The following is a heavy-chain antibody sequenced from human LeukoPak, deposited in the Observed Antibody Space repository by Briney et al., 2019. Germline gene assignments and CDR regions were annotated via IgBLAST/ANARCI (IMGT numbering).Heavy chain of an antibody. J-gene: IGHJ3*02. V-gene: IGHV4-34*01. D-gene: IGHD6-13*01. Sequence: SETLSLTCAVYGGSFSGYYWSWIRQPPGKGLEWIGEINHSGSTNYNPSLKSRVTISVDTSKNQFSLKLSSVTAADTAVHYCARGGSSSRGAFDIWGQGTMVTVSS. CDR2: INHSGST. CDR3: ARGGSSSRGAFDI. CDR1: GGSFSGYY.